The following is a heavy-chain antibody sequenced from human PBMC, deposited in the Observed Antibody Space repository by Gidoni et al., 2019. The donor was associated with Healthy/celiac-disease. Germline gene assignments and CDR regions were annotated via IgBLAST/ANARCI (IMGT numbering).Heavy chain of an antibody. V-gene: IGHV1-2*02. D-gene: IGHD2-15*01. CDR1: GYTFTGYY. J-gene: IGHJ3*02. Sequence: QVQLVQSGAEVKKPAASVKVSCKASGYTFTGYYMHWGRQAPGQGLEWMGWSNPNSGCTNYAQKFQGRVTMTRDTSISTAYMELSRLRSDDTAVYYCARVGYCSGGSCDAFDIWGQGTMVTVSS. CDR2: SNPNSGCT. CDR3: ARVGYCSGGSCDAFDI.